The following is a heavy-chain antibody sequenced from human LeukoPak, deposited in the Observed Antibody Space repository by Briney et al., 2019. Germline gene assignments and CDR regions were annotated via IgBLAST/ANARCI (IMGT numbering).Heavy chain of an antibody. CDR3: ARSYDWNPVGI. D-gene: IGHD1-20*01. J-gene: IGHJ3*02. V-gene: IGHV4-34*01. CDR2: INHSGST. CDR1: GGSFSGYY. Sequence: SETLSLTCAVYGGSFSGYYWSWIRQPPGKGLEWIGEINHSGSTNYNPSLKSRVTISVDTSKNQFSLKLSSVTAADTAVYYCARSYDWNPVGIWGQGTMVTVSS.